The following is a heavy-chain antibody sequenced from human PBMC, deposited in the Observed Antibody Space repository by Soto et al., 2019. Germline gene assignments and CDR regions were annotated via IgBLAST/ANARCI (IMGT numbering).Heavy chain of an antibody. Sequence: QVQLQESGPGLVKPSQTLSLTCTVSGGSISSGGYYWSWIRQHPGKGLEWIGYIVYSGTTNYNPSLTIRVTISVATSKNQFSLKLSSVTAAATDVYYCARSVDPGGQGTLVTVSS. V-gene: IGHV4-31*03. J-gene: IGHJ5*02. CDR2: IVYSGTT. CDR1: GGSISSGGYY. CDR3: ARSVDP.